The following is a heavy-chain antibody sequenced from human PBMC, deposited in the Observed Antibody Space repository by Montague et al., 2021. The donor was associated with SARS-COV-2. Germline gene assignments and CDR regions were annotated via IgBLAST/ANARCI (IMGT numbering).Heavy chain of an antibody. V-gene: IGHV3-21*01. D-gene: IGHD3-9*01. CDR3: ARAGTYYDILTGYAELGYFDY. Sequence: SLRLSCAASGLTFSSYSMNWVRQAPGKGLEWVSSISSSSSYIYYADSVKGRFTISRDNAKNSLYLQMNSLRAEDTAVYYCARAGTYYDILTGYAELGYFDYWGQGTLVTVSS. J-gene: IGHJ4*02. CDR1: GLTFSSYS. CDR2: ISSSSSYI.